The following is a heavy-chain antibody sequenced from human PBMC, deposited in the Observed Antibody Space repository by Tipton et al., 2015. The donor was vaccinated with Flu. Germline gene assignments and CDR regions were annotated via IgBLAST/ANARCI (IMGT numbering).Heavy chain of an antibody. D-gene: IGHD3-10*01. V-gene: IGHV4-59*01. CDR3: AREGGITMVRGVRYSWFDP. CDR2: IYYSGST. J-gene: IGHJ5*02. CDR1: GGSISSYY. Sequence: TLSLTCTVSGGSISSYYWSWIRQPPGKGLEWIGYIYYSGSTNYNPSLKSRVTISVDTSKNQFSLKLSSVTAADTAVYYCAREGGITMVRGVRYSWFDPWGQGTLVTVSS.